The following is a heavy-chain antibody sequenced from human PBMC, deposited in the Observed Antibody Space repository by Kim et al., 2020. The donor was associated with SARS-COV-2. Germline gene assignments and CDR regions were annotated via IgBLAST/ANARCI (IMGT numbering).Heavy chain of an antibody. Sequence: GGSLRLSCAASGFTFSSYAMHWVRQAPGKGLEWVAVISYDGSNKYYADSVKGRFTISRDNSKNTLYLQMNSLRAEDTAVYYCARDLSSDGDYARDYYYY. D-gene: IGHD4-17*01. J-gene: IGHJ6*01. CDR2: ISYDGSNK. CDR1: GFTFSSYA. CDR3: ARDLSSDGDYARDYYYY. V-gene: IGHV3-30-3*01.